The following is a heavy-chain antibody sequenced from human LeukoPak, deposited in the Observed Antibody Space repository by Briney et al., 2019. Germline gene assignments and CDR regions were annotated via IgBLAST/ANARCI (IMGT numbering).Heavy chain of an antibody. CDR3: ARYIARYCSGAGCFQGGDY. CDR1: GFIFSDYY. J-gene: IGHJ4*02. V-gene: IGHV3-11*04. Sequence: MAGGSLRLSCAASGFIFSDYYMNWIRQAPGKGLEWVSYISGSGNTIYYADSVKGRFTISRDNAKKSLYLQMNNLRAEDTAVYYCARYIARYCSGAGCFQGGDYWGQGTLVTVSS. CDR2: ISGSGNTI. D-gene: IGHD2-15*01.